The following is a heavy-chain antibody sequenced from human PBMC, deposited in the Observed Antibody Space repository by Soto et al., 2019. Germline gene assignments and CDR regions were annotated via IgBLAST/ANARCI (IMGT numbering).Heavy chain of an antibody. V-gene: IGHV1-69*12. CDR2: IIPIFPTP. Sequence: QVQLVQSGAEVKKPGSSVKISCKASGGSFRTNAFSWVRQAPGQGLEWMGGIIPIFPTPDYAQKFQGRVTITADESTTTTYMELSSLRSEDTATYYCARDKVSQKYGADYYYRVDVWGQGTAVTVS. D-gene: IGHD4-17*01. CDR1: GGSFRTNA. CDR3: ARDKVSQKYGADYYYRVDV. J-gene: IGHJ6*02.